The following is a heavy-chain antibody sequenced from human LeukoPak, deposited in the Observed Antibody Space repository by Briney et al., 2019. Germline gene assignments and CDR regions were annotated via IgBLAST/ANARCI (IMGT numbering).Heavy chain of an antibody. CDR3: AKSVVNSGTYIPFDY. V-gene: IGHV3-30*18. CDR2: ISYDGSNK. D-gene: IGHD1-26*01. J-gene: IGHJ4*02. CDR1: GFTFSSYG. Sequence: GRSLRLSCAASGFTFSSYGMHWVRQAPGKGLEWVAVISYDGSNKYYADSVKGRFTISRDKSTNTVYLQMSSLRAEDTAFYYCAKSVVNSGTYIPFDYWGQGTLVTVSS.